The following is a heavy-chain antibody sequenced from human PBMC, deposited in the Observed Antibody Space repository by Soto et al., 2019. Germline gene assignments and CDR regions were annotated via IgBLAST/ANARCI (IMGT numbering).Heavy chain of an antibody. V-gene: IGHV3-30-3*01. CDR3: ARDLGYSGYDLKDY. Sequence: GGSLRLSCAASGFTFSSYAMHWVRQAPGKGLEWVAVISYDGSNKYYADSVKGRFTISRDNSKNTLYLQMNSLRAEDTAVYYCARDLGYSGYDLKDYWGQGTLVPGSS. D-gene: IGHD5-12*01. CDR2: ISYDGSNK. J-gene: IGHJ4*02. CDR1: GFTFSSYA.